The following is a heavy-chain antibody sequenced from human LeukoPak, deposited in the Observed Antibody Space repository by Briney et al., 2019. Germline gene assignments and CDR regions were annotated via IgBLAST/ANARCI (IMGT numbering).Heavy chain of an antibody. V-gene: IGHV3-21*01. Sequence: GGSLRLSCAASGFTFSSYSMNCVRQAPGKGLEWVSSISSSSTYIYYADSVKGRFTISRDNAKNSLYLQMNSLRAEDTAIYYCARGSGSYLPLDYWGQGTLVTVSS. CDR3: ARGSGSYLPLDY. CDR1: GFTFSSYS. CDR2: ISSSSTYI. J-gene: IGHJ4*02. D-gene: IGHD1-26*01.